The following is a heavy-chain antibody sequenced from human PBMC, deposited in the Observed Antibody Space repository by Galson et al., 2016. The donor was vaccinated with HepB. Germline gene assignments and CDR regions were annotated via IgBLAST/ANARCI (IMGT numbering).Heavy chain of an antibody. CDR2: INQDGSAK. CDR1: GFTFNNFW. Sequence: SLRLSCAASGFTFNNFWMSWVRQAPGKGLEWVANINQDGSAKQYVDSVKGRFTISRDNAKNSLYLQMNSLRAEDTAVYFCAGEKPMRASALASWGQGTPVTVSS. D-gene: IGHD3-22*01. J-gene: IGHJ4*02. V-gene: IGHV3-7*03. CDR3: AGEKPMRASALAS.